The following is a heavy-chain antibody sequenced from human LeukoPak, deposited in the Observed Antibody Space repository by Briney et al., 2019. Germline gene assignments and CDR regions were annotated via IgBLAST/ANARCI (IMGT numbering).Heavy chain of an antibody. V-gene: IGHV3-23*01. D-gene: IGHD2-2*01. CDR2: ISGSGGST. Sequence: GGSLRLSCAASGFTFSSYAMSWVRQAPGKGLEWVSAISGSGGSTYYADSVKGRFTISRDNSKNTLYLQMNSLRAEDTAVYYCAKYACSSTSCFYYYYYGMDVWGKGTTVTVSS. CDR1: GFTFSSYA. J-gene: IGHJ6*04. CDR3: AKYACSSTSCFYYYYYGMDV.